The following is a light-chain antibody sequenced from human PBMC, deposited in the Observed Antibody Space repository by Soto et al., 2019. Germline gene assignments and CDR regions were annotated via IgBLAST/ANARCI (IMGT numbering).Light chain of an antibody. CDR1: QSVYSN. CDR3: HQYDNWPLT. V-gene: IGKV3-15*01. Sequence: EIVMTQSPATLSVSPGERATLSCRASQSVYSNLAWYQQKPGQAPRFLIYGASTRATGIPARFSGSGSGTEFTLTISSLQSEDFAVYYCHQYDNWPLTFGGGTKVDIK. CDR2: GAS. J-gene: IGKJ4*01.